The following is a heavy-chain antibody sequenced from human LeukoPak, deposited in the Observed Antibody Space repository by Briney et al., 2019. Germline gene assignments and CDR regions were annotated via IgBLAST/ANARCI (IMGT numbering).Heavy chain of an antibody. CDR3: GGYCSSTSCCIGGIDY. CDR1: GGSISSGDYC. D-gene: IGHD2-2*01. J-gene: IGHJ4*02. CDR2: IYYSGST. V-gene: IGHV4-30-4*08. Sequence: SQTLSLTCTVSGGSISSGDYCWSWIRQPPGKGLEWIGYIYYSGSTYYNPSLKSRVTISVDTSKNQFSLKLSSVTAADTAVYYCGGYCSSTSCCIGGIDYWGQGTLVTVSS.